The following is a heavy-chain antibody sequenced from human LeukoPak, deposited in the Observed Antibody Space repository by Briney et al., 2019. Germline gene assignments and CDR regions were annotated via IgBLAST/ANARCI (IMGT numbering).Heavy chain of an antibody. CDR3: ARGLAWSGYRGLDY. Sequence: PSQTLSLTCTVSGGSISGYYWSWSRQPPGKGVEWIGNLYYMRGAWYKSSLKSRVTTSVDTSRNEFSLKLSSVTAADTAVYYCARGLAWSGYRGLDYWGQGTLVTVSS. D-gene: IGHD3-3*01. V-gene: IGHV4-59*01. J-gene: IGHJ4*02. CDR2: LYYMRGA. CDR1: GGSISGYY.